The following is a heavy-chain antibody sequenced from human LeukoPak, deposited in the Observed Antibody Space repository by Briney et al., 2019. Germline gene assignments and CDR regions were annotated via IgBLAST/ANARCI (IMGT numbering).Heavy chain of an antibody. CDR2: ISSSSGYI. CDR1: GFTFSSYS. Sequence: PGGSLRLSCAASGFTFSSYSMNWVRQAPGKGLEWVSSISSSSGYIYYADSVKGRFTISRDNAKNSLYLQMNSLRAEDTAVYYCAREGGIHYYDSSGPYYFDYWGQGTLVTVSP. J-gene: IGHJ4*02. V-gene: IGHV3-21*01. CDR3: AREGGIHYYDSSGPYYFDY. D-gene: IGHD3-22*01.